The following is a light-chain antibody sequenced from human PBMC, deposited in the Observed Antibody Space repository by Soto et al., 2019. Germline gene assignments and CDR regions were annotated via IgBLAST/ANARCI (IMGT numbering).Light chain of an antibody. CDR1: QSVSSSY. V-gene: IGKV3-20*01. CDR3: QQYGSSPPDT. Sequence: EIVLTQSPGTLSLSPGERATLSCRASQSVSSSYLAWYQQKPGQAPRLLIYGASSRATGIPDRFSGSGSGTYFAITISSLKPEDFAVYYCQQYGSSPPDTFGQGTRLEIK. J-gene: IGKJ5*01. CDR2: GAS.